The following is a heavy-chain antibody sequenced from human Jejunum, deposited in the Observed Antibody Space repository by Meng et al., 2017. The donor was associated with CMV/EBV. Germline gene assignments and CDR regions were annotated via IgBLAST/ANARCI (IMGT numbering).Heavy chain of an antibody. Sequence: YWMHWVRQAPGKGLMWVSRINRDGTSTSYADSVKGRLTISRDNAKNTLYLQMNSLRAEDTAVYYCARVISKGGEYLLYPMYYFDYWGQGTLVTVSS. D-gene: IGHD3-3*01. CDR2: INRDGTST. J-gene: IGHJ4*02. CDR3: ARVISKGGEYLLYPMYYFDY. CDR1: YW. V-gene: IGHV3-74*01.